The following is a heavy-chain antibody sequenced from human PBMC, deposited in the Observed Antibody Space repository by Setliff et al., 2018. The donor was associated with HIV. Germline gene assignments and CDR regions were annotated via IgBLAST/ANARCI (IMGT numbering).Heavy chain of an antibody. J-gene: IGHJ5*02. V-gene: IGHV1-18*04. CDR3: QGDLVLGRVYGNADSTLEGRVVISEPTVKDSPNPLQPLP. CDR2: ISPHNGDT. CDR1: GYTFTDYF. D-gene: IGHD2-8*01. Sequence: GASVKVSCKASGYTFTDYFMHWVRQAPGQGLEWMGWISPHNGDTNYAQKLQGRVTMTTDTSTSTAYMELRSLRSDDGHGAQPQGDLVLGRVYGNADSTLEGRVVISEPTVKDSPNPLQPLPWG.